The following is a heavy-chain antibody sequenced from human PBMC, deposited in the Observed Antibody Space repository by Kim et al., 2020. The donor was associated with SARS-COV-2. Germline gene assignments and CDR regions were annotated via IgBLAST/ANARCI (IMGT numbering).Heavy chain of an antibody. CDR2: IYYSGST. CDR1: GGSISSYY. CDR3: ARAANPTYYDILTGHLAKEPYYGMDV. J-gene: IGHJ6*02. Sequence: SETLSLTCTVSGGSISSYYWSWIRQPPGKGLEWIGYIYYSGSTNYNPSLKSRVTISVDTSKNQFSLKLSSVTAADTAVYYCARAANPTYYDILTGHLAKEPYYGMDVWGQGTTVTVSS. V-gene: IGHV4-59*01. D-gene: IGHD3-9*01.